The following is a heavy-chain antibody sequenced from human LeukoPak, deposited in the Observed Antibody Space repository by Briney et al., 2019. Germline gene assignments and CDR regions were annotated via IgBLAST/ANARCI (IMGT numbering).Heavy chain of an antibody. CDR3: AREVGGNSVSRAFDI. CDR1: GYTFTSYY. J-gene: IGHJ3*02. CDR2: INPSGGST. D-gene: IGHD5/OR15-5a*01. V-gene: IGHV1-46*01. Sequence: GASVKVSCKASGYTFTSYYMHWVRQAPGQGLEWMGIINPSGGSTSYAKKFQGRVTMTRDMSTSTDYMELSSLRSEDTAVYYCAREVGGNSVSRAFDIWGQGTMVTVSS.